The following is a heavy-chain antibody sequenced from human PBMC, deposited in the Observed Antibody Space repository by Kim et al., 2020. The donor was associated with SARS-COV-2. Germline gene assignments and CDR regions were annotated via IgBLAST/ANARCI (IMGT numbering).Heavy chain of an antibody. Sequence: GGSLRLSCAASGFTFSSYAMHWVRQAPGKGLEWVAVISYDGSNKYYADSVKGRFTISRDNSKNTLYLQMNSLRAEDTAVYYCARGVVAATNYYYYYGMDVWGQGTTVTVSS. J-gene: IGHJ6*02. CDR3: ARGVVAATNYYYYYGMDV. D-gene: IGHD2-15*01. V-gene: IGHV3-30-3*01. CDR2: ISYDGSNK. CDR1: GFTFSSYA.